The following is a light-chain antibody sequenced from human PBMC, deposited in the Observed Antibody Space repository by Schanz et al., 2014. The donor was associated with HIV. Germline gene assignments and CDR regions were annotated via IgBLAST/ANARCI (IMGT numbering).Light chain of an antibody. CDR2: NTF. CDR3: ATWDDTLNGYV. CDR1: SSNFRSNA. J-gene: IGLJ1*01. Sequence: QSVLTQPPSASGTPGQRVTISCSGSSSNFRSNAVNWYQQLPGTAPRLVIYNTFHRPSGVPDRFSGSQSGTSASLAISGLQSEDESDFYCATWDDTLNGYVFGSGTKVTVL. V-gene: IGLV1-44*01.